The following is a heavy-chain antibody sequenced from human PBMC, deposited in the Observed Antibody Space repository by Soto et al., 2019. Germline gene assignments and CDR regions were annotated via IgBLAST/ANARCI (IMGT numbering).Heavy chain of an antibody. J-gene: IGHJ4*02. Sequence: SETLSLTCTVSGGSIRDYLWTWIRQPPGKGLEWIGYIYYSGRTNYNPSLKSRVSISVDTSKNHFSLQLRSVTAADTAVYYCARSGDSSGLFYWGLGTLVTVSS. CDR1: GGSIRDYL. V-gene: IGHV4-59*01. CDR3: ARSGDSSGLFY. D-gene: IGHD6-19*01. CDR2: IYYSGRT.